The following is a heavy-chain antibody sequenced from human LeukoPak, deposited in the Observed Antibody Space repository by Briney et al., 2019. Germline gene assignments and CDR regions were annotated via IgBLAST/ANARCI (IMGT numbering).Heavy chain of an antibody. CDR3: ARDSSSWTSRNPYYYYYYMDV. D-gene: IGHD6-13*01. Sequence: GGSLRLSCAASGFTFSSYAMSWVRQAPGKGLEWVSTISGSGGSTYYADSVKGRFTISRDNSKNTLYLQMTSLRAEDTAVYYCARDSSSWTSRNPYYYYYYMDVWGKGTTVTVSS. CDR2: ISGSGGST. V-gene: IGHV3-23*01. J-gene: IGHJ6*03. CDR1: GFTFSSYA.